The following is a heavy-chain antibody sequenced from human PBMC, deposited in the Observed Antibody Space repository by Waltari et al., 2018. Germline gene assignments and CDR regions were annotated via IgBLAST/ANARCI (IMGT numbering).Heavy chain of an antibody. V-gene: IGHV4-59*01. D-gene: IGHD1-7*01. Sequence: QVQLQESGPGLVKPSETLSLTCTVSGGSISSYYWSWIRQPPGKGLEWIGYIYYSGSTTYNPSLKSRVTISVDTSKNQFSLKLGSVTAADTAVYYCARVADNWNYVSAFDIWGQGTMVTVSS. CDR2: IYYSGST. CDR1: GGSISSYY. J-gene: IGHJ3*02. CDR3: ARVADNWNYVSAFDI.